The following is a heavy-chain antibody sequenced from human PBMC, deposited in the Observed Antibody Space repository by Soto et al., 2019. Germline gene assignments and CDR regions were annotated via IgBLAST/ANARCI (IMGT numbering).Heavy chain of an antibody. V-gene: IGHV4-31*03. D-gene: IGHD6-13*01. Sequence: QLQLQESGPGLVKPSQTLSLTCTVSGGSINTGGCYWSWIRQQPGRGLEWIGYIYYSGTTNYNPSLESRLTVSVDTSKNQFSLKVFSVTAADTSVYYCARETVRGKESEAFDIWGQGTMVTVSS. J-gene: IGHJ3*02. CDR1: GGSINTGGCY. CDR2: IYYSGTT. CDR3: ARETVRGKESEAFDI.